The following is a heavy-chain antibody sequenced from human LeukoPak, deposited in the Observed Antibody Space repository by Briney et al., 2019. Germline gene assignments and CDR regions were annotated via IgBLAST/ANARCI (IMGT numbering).Heavy chain of an antibody. V-gene: IGHV3-30*04. CDR1: GFTFSSYA. CDR2: ISYDGSNK. Sequence: PGRSLRLSCAASGFTFSSYAMHWVRQAPGKGLEWVAVISYDGSNKYYADSVKGRFTISRDNSKNTLYLQMNSLRAEDTAVYYCARDEKAHGIYYFDYWGQGTLVTVSS. CDR3: ARDEKAHGIYYFDY. J-gene: IGHJ4*02. D-gene: IGHD1-14*01.